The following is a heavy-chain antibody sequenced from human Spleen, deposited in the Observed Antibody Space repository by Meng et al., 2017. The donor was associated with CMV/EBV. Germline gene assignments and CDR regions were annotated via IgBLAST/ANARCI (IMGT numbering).Heavy chain of an antibody. CDR2: IHYDGSNK. CDR1: GFTFSNFG. V-gene: IGHV3-30*02. Sequence: GGSLRLSCAASGFTFSNFGMHWVRQAPGKGLEWVAFIHYDGSNKFYADSVKGRFTISRDNSKNTLYVQMNSLRTEDTAVYYCARVSWAGFWGQGTLVTVSS. J-gene: IGHJ4*02. CDR3: ARVSWAGF. D-gene: IGHD1-26*01.